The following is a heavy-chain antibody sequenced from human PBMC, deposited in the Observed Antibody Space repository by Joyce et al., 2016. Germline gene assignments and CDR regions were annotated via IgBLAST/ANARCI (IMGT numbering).Heavy chain of an antibody. Sequence: EVQLVESGGGLVKPGESLRLSCTASGFIFSSYSITWVRQAPGKGLEWVSSISRDNTYIFHADSVKGLFTISRDNARNSLYLQMNSLRAEDTAVYYCARDVLTTVTKAYGYWGQGTLVAVSS. J-gene: IGHJ4*02. CDR3: ARDVLTTVTKAYGY. CDR1: GFIFSSYS. V-gene: IGHV3-21*01. CDR2: ISRDNTYI. D-gene: IGHD4-11*01.